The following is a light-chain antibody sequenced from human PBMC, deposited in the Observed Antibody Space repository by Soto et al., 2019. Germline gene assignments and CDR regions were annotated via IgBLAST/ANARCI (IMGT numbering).Light chain of an antibody. J-gene: IGKJ1*01. CDR1: QSVGSN. Sequence: EIVMTQSPAILSVSPGERATLSCRASQSVGSNLAWYQQKPGQAPRLLIYYASTRDTGVPARFSGSGSGTDFTLTISSLQSEDFAVYYCQQYNNWPPSWTFGQGTKVDIK. V-gene: IGKV3-15*01. CDR2: YAS. CDR3: QQYNNWPPSWT.